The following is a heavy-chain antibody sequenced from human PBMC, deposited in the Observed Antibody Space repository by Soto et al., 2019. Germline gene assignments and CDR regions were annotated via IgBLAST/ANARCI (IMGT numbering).Heavy chain of an antibody. J-gene: IGHJ6*02. D-gene: IGHD3-10*01. CDR2: ISSSSSYI. V-gene: IGHV3-21*01. CDR1: GFTFSCYS. Sequence: GGSLRLSCAASGFTFSCYSMNWVRQAPGKGLEWVSSISSSSSYIYYADSVKGRFTISRDNAKNSLYLQMNSLRAEDTAVYYCARDTTSITMPVWGQGTTVTVSS. CDR3: ARDTTSITMPV.